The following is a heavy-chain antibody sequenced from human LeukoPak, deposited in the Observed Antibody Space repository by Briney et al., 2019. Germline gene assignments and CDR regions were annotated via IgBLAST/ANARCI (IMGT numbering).Heavy chain of an antibody. V-gene: IGHV3-73*01. Sequence: GGSLRLSCAASGFTFSGSAMHWVRQASGKGLEWVGRIRSKANSYATAYAASVKGRFTISRDDSKNTAYLQMNSLKTEDTAVYYCTRAGRYYDPFDYWGRGTLVTVSS. D-gene: IGHD3-22*01. CDR1: GFTFSGSA. J-gene: IGHJ4*02. CDR3: TRAGRYYDPFDY. CDR2: IRSKANSYAT.